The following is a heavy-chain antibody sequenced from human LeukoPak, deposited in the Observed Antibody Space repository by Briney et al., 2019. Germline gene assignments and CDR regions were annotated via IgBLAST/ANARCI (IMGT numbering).Heavy chain of an antibody. CDR3: ARRASRAFDY. J-gene: IGHJ4*02. CDR1: GLTFSTYW. CDR2: IKQDGSEK. Sequence: GGSLRLSCAASGLTFSTYWMSWVRQAPGKGLEWVASIKQDGSEKSYVDSLKGRFTISRDNAKNSLYLEMNSLRAEDTAVYYCARRASRAFDYWGQGTLVTVSS. V-gene: IGHV3-7*01. D-gene: IGHD5-12*01.